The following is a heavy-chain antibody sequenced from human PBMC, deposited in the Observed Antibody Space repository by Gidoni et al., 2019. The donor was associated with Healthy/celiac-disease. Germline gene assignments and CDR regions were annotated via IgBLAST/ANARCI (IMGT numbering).Heavy chain of an antibody. Sequence: QVQLVESGGGVVQPGRSLRLSCAAPGLTFSSYGMQWVRQAPGKGLEWVAVISYDGSNKYYADSVKGRFTISRDNSKNTLYLQMNSLRAEDTAVYYCAKDRVTGYYYYYYGMDVWGQGTTVTVSS. CDR1: GLTFSSYG. J-gene: IGHJ6*02. CDR3: AKDRVTGYYYYYYGMDV. D-gene: IGHD5-18*01. V-gene: IGHV3-30*18. CDR2: ISYDGSNK.